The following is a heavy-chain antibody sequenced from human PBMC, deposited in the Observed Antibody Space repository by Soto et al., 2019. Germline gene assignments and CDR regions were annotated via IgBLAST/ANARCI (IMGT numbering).Heavy chain of an antibody. D-gene: IGHD6-6*01. V-gene: IGHV4-38-2*01. J-gene: IGHJ4*02. Sequence: SETLSLTCAVSGYSISSGYYWGWIRQPPGKGLEWIGYLYHSGISDYNPSLKSRVTISVDTSKNQFSLKVRSVTAADTAVYYCARYSSSYFDYWGQGSRVTVS. CDR1: GYSISSGYY. CDR2: LYHSGIS. CDR3: ARYSSSYFDY.